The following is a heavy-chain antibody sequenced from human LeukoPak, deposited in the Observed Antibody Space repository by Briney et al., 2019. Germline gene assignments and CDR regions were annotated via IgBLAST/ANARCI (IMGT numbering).Heavy chain of an antibody. CDR3: ARDNKDKTGYSYGYWFDP. CDR1: GGSISSGDYY. CDR2: IYYSGST. Sequence: PSETLSLTCTVSGGSISSGDYYWSWIRQPPGKGLERIGYIYYSGSTYYNPSLKSRVTISVDTSKNQFSLKLSSVTAADTAVYYCARDNKDKTGYSYGYWFDPWGQGTLVTVSS. J-gene: IGHJ5*02. D-gene: IGHD5-18*01. V-gene: IGHV4-30-4*08.